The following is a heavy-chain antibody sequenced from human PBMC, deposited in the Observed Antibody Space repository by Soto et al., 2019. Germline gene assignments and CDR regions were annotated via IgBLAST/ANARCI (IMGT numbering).Heavy chain of an antibody. J-gene: IGHJ5*02. Sequence: QVQLVQSGAEVKKSGASVKVACKASGYTFTRSDINWVRQATGQGLEWMGWMNPKSGNVGYAKKFQGRVTMTRNTSIITAYMELSSLRSEDTAVYFCARGNGWLSALDPWGQGTQVTV. CDR3: ARGNGWLSALDP. CDR2: MNPKSGNV. CDR1: GYTFTRSD. D-gene: IGHD6-19*01. V-gene: IGHV1-8*01.